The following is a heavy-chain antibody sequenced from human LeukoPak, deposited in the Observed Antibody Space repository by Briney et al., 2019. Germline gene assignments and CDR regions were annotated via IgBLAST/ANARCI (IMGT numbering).Heavy chain of an antibody. V-gene: IGHV3-74*01. CDR3: TRGISYTMNI. J-gene: IGHJ6*02. Sequence: WVSLISADGIRTTYADSVKGRFIISRDNAKNTLYLQMSSLRAEDTAVYYCTRGISYTMNIWGQGTTVTVSS. D-gene: IGHD2/OR15-2a*01. CDR2: ISADGIRT.